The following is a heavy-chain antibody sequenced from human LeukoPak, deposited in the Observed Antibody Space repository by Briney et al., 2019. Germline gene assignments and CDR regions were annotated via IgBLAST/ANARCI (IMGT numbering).Heavy chain of an antibody. J-gene: IGHJ4*02. Sequence: EPGGSLRLSCAAFGFTFSDAWMSWVRQAPGKGLEWIGHIKSKADRETTDYAAPVKGRFTISRDDSKNTLYLQMNSLKTEDTAVYYCSTEAPWYSSGRGWSDYWGQGTLVTVS. CDR2: IKSKADRETT. CDR1: GFTFSDAW. V-gene: IGHV3-15*01. CDR3: STEAPWYSSGRGWSDY. D-gene: IGHD6-19*01.